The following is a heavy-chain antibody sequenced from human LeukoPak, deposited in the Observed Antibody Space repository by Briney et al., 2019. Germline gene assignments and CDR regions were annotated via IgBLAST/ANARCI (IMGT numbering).Heavy chain of an antibody. CDR2: IWYDGSNK. V-gene: IGHV3-33*01. CDR1: GFTFSSYG. Sequence: PGGSLRLSCAASGFTFSSYGMHWVRQAPGKGLEWVAVIWYDGSNKYYADSVKGRFTISRDNSKNTLYLQMNSLRAEDTAVYYCARATYYYDSGGYLNYWGQGTLVTVSS. CDR3: ARATYYYDSGGYLNY. D-gene: IGHD3-22*01. J-gene: IGHJ4*02.